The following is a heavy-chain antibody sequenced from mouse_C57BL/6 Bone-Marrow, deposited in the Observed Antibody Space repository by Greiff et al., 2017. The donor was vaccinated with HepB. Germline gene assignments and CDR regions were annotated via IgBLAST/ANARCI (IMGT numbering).Heavy chain of an antibody. CDR1: GYAFTNYL. CDR3: ARNPAYYSNYVDWYFDV. D-gene: IGHD2-5*01. Sequence: VKLMESGAELVRPGTSVKVSCKASGYAFTNYLIEWVKQRPGQGLEWIGVINPGSGGTNYNEKFKGKATLTADKSSSTAYMQLSSLTSEDSAVYFCARNPAYYSNYVDWYFDVWGTGTTVTVSS. CDR2: INPGSGGT. J-gene: IGHJ1*03. V-gene: IGHV1-54*01.